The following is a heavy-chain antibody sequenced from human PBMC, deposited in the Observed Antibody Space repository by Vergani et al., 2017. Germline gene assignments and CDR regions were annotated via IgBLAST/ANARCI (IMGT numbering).Heavy chain of an antibody. CDR2: VHVSGSI. D-gene: IGHD4-23*01. V-gene: IGHV4-59*12. Sequence: QMQLQESGPGLVKSSETMSLSCLFSGGPIINYYWNWIRQSPGKGLEWIAYVHVSGSIKYSPSLKNRVTVSVDTSKSQFSLTLTSATATDTAVYYCARAYVANSRSRIDLWAKGAMVTVSS. CDR3: ARAYVANSRSRIDL. J-gene: IGHJ5*02. CDR1: GGPIINYY.